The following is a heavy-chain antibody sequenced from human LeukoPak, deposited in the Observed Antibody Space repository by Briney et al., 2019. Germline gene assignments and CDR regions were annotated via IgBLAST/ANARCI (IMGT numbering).Heavy chain of an antibody. CDR3: ARDQLAGGAFDI. D-gene: IGHD6-13*01. CDR2: INPNSGGT. Sequence: ASVKVSCKASGGTFSSYAISWVRQAPGQGLEWMGWINPNSGGTNYAQKFQGWVTMTRDTSISTAYMELSRLRSDDTAVYYCARDQLAGGAFDIWGQGTMVTVSS. CDR1: GGTFSSYA. V-gene: IGHV1-2*04. J-gene: IGHJ3*02.